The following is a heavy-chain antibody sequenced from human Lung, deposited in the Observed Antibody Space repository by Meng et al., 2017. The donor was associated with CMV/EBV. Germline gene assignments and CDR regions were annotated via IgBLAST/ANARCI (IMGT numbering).Heavy chain of an antibody. CDR2: VHSSGST. CDR3: ARDTGNFQIDY. CDR1: GGSISTSGSY. J-gene: IGHJ4*02. D-gene: IGHD1-7*01. Sequence: QLQLQESGPGLLKPSETLSLICTVSGGSISTSGSYWGWVRRPPGKGLEWIGSVHSSGSTFYIPSLKSRLTISLDTSKNQFSLRLSSVTAADTALYYCARDTGNFQIDYWGQGTLVTVSS. V-gene: IGHV4-39*07.